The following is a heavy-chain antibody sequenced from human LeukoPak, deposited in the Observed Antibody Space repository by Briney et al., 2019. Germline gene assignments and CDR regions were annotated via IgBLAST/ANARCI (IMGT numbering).Heavy chain of an antibody. CDR1: GYTFTDYY. CDR3: ARDGRLVLEKGWFDP. CDR2: INPNSGGT. Sequence: ASVNVSCKASGYTFTDYYMHWVRQAPGQGLEWLGRINPNSGGTNYVQKFQGRVTMTRDTSISTAYMELSRLRSDDTAVYYCARDGRLVLEKGWFDPWGQGTLVTVSS. J-gene: IGHJ5*02. V-gene: IGHV1-2*06. D-gene: IGHD6-19*01.